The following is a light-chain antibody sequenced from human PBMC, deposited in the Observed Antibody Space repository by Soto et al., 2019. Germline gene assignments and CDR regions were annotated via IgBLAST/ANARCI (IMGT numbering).Light chain of an antibody. V-gene: IGKV3-20*01. CDR1: HSVSSSY. CDR2: GAS. CDR3: QQYGSSPPIT. J-gene: IGKJ5*01. Sequence: EIVLTQSPGTLSLSPGERATLSCRASHSVSSSYLAWYQQKPGQAPRLLIYGASSRATGIPDRFSGSGSGTDFSHTLSRLEPEDFAVYYCQQYGSSPPITFGQGTRVEIK.